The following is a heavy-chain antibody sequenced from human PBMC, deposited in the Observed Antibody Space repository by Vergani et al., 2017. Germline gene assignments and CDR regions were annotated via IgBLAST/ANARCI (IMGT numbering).Heavy chain of an antibody. CDR1: GFTFSSYA. CDR2: ISYDGSNK. Sequence: QVQLVESGGGVVQPGRSLRLSCAASGFTFSSYAMHWVRQAPGKGLEWVAVISYDGSNKYYADSVKGRFTISRDNSKNTLYLQMNSLRAEDTAVYYCARSESHYYYYMDVWGEGTTVAVSS. J-gene: IGHJ6*03. V-gene: IGHV3-30-3*01. CDR3: ARSESHYYYYMDV.